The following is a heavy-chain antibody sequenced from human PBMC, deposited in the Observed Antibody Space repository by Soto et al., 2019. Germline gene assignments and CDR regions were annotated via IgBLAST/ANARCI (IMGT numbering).Heavy chain of an antibody. CDR3: ARERNGYDNNWFDP. D-gene: IGHD5-12*01. CDR2: ISAYNGNT. CDR1: GYTFTSYG. Sequence: ASVKVSCKASGYTFTSYGISWVRQAPGQGLEWMGWISAYNGNTNYVQKLQGRVTMTTDTSTSTAYMELRSLRSDDTAVYYCARERNGYDNNWFDPWGQGTLVTVSS. V-gene: IGHV1-18*01. J-gene: IGHJ5*02.